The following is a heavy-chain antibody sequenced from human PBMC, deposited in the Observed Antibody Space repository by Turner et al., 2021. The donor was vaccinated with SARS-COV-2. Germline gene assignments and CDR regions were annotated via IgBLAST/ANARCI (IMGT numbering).Heavy chain of an antibody. D-gene: IGHD2-15*01. J-gene: IGHJ5*02. CDR3: AKDGYDGIYCSGGSCYSGWFDP. CDR2: ISGSGGRT. V-gene: IGHV3-23*01. Sequence: EVQLLESGGGLVQPGGSLRLSCAASGFTFSSYAMSWVRQAPGKGLVWVSAISGSGGRTYYADSVKGRFTISRDNSKNTLYLQMNSLRAEDTAVYYCAKDGYDGIYCSGGSCYSGWFDPWGQGTLVTVSS. CDR1: GFTFSSYA.